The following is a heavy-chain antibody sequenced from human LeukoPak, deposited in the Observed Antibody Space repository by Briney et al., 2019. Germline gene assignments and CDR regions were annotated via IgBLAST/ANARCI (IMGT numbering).Heavy chain of an antibody. J-gene: IGHJ5*02. Sequence: PSETLSLTCTVSGGSISSGGYYWSWIRQHPGKGLEWIGFIYHTGTTHYNPSLKSRITISVDTSDNQFSLRLTSVTAADTAVYYCARGDYSNYMLDPWGQGTLVTVSS. CDR1: GGSISSGGYY. D-gene: IGHD4-11*01. CDR2: IYHTGTT. V-gene: IGHV4-31*03. CDR3: ARGDYSNYMLDP.